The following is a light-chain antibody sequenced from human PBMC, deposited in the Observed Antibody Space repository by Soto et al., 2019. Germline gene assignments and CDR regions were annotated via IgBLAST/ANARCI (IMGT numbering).Light chain of an antibody. CDR2: RAS. V-gene: IGKV3-20*01. J-gene: IGKJ1*01. CDR1: QSVTSGD. CDR3: QQYGNFPRT. Sequence: EIVLTQSPGTLSLSPGETATLSCRASQSVTSGDLAWYQQKPGQAPRLLIYRASSRVTGIPDRFSGSGSGTDFPLTISRLEPEDFAVYYCQQYGNFPRTFGQGTKAEIK.